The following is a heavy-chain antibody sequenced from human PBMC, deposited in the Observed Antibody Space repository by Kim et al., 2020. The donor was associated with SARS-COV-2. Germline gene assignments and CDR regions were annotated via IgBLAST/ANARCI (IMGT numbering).Heavy chain of an antibody. CDR1: GFPSGAFSGFG. V-gene: IGHV3-48*02. CDR2: ISNSGGITT. J-gene: IGHJ4*01. CDR3: ATQGWDQSFGH. Sequence: GGSLRLSCAASGFPSGAFSGFGMKWVRQAPGKGLAWIAFISNSGGITTHYADSVKGRFIISRDDVRNSVYLQMTSLEYDDTAVYYCATQGWDQSFGHWG. D-gene: IGHD1-26*01.